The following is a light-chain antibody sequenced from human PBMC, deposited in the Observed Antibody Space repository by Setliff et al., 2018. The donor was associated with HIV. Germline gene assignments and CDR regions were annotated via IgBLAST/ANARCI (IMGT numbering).Light chain of an antibody. CDR1: SSDVGDYNY. CDR3: SSYTSSDTPYV. CDR2: GVT. J-gene: IGLJ1*01. Sequence: QSALTQPASVSGSPGQSITISCTGASSDVGDYNYFSWYQQHPGKAPKLMIYGVTNRPSGISNRFSGSKSGDTASLTISGLQAKDEADYYCSSYTSSDTPYVFGTGTKVTVL. V-gene: IGLV2-14*01.